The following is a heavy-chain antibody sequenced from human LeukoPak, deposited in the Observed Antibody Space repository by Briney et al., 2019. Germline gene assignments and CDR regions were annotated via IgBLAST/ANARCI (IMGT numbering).Heavy chain of an antibody. D-gene: IGHD5-18*01. J-gene: IGHJ4*02. Sequence: GGSLRLSCSASGFTFSSYAMSWVRQAPGKGLEWVSSISSSSSYIYYADSVKGRFTISRDNAKNSLYLQMNSLRAEDTAVYYCARENSLPDTAMVWLFFDYWGQGTLVTVSS. CDR3: ARENSLPDTAMVWLFFDY. V-gene: IGHV3-21*01. CDR1: GFTFSSYA. CDR2: ISSSSSYI.